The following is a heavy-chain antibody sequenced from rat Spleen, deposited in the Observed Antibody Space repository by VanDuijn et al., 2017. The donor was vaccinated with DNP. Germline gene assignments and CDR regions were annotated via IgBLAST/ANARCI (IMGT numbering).Heavy chain of an antibody. J-gene: IGHJ2*01. CDR2: IGTSGGNT. D-gene: IGHD1-11*01. CDR3: TRDPNYGGYSERFDY. Sequence: EVQLIESGGGLVQPGRPMKLSCAASGFTFRTFPIACVRQAPTKGLEWVATIGTSGGNTYYRDSVRGRFSISRDNARSTLYLQMNSLTSEDTATYYCTRDPNYGGYSERFDYWGQGVLVTVSS. CDR1: GFTFRTFP. V-gene: IGHV5-46*01.